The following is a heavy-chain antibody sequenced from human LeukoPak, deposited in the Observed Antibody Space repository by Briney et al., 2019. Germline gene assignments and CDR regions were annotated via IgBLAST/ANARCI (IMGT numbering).Heavy chain of an antibody. CDR3: AKVDEGYFDY. D-gene: IGHD5-24*01. V-gene: IGHV3-21*01. J-gene: IGHJ4*02. CDR1: GFTFSNFD. CDR2: ITSGSTYI. Sequence: GGSLRLSCAAPGFTFSNFDMNWVRQAPGKGLEWVSYITSGSTYIYYADSVKGRFTISRDNAKNSLYLQMNSLRPEDTAVYYCAKVDEGYFDYWGQGTLVTVSS.